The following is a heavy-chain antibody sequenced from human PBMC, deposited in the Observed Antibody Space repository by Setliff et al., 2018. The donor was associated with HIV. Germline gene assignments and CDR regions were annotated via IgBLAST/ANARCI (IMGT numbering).Heavy chain of an antibody. CDR2: VYYSGST. D-gene: IGHD6-13*01. Sequence: YYWGWVRQPPGGGLEWIGNVYYSGSTYYNPSLRSRVAISVDTSKNQFSLKLTSVTAADTAVYYCARDRPSSSWYFNAFDIWGQGTMVTVSS. CDR3: ARDRPSSSWYFNAFDI. CDR1: YY. J-gene: IGHJ3*02. V-gene: IGHV4-39*07.